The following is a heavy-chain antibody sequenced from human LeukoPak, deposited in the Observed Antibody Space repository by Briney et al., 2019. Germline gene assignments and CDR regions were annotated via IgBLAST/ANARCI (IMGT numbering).Heavy chain of an antibody. V-gene: IGHV4-39*01. Sequence: PSETLSLTCTVSGGSISSSSYYWGWIRQPPGKGLEWIGSIYYSGSTYYNPSLKSRVTISVDTSKNQFSLKLSSVTAADTAVYYCARNCGGDHTCYWGQGTLVTVSS. D-gene: IGHD2-21*02. J-gene: IGHJ4*02. CDR3: ARNCGGDHTCY. CDR1: GGSISSSSYY. CDR2: IYYSGST.